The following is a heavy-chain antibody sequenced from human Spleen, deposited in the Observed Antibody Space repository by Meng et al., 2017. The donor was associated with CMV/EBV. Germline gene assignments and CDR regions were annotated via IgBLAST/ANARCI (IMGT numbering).Heavy chain of an antibody. CDR1: GNSGTSNSAA. V-gene: IGHV6-1*01. D-gene: IGHD2-21*01. J-gene: IGHJ4*02. Sequence: GAIAGNSGTSNSAAWNWIRPSPSRGLEWMGRTYYRSEWYNDYAVSVNSRITINPDTSKNQFSLQLNSVTPEDTAVYYCATGSDFDYWGQGTLVTVSS. CDR3: ATGSDFDY. CDR2: TYYRSEWYN.